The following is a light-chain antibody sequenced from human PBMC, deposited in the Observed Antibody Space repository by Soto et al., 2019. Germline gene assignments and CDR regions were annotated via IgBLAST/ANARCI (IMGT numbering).Light chain of an antibody. J-gene: IGLJ2*01. CDR3: GTWDGSLSGVV. CDR1: SSNIGNNY. Sequence: QAVVTQPPSVSAAPGQKVTISCSGSSSNIGNNYVSWYQQLPGTAPKLLIYENNKRPSGIPDRFSGSRSGTSATLGITGLQTGDEADYYCGTWDGSLSGVVFGGGTKVTVL. V-gene: IGLV1-51*02. CDR2: ENN.